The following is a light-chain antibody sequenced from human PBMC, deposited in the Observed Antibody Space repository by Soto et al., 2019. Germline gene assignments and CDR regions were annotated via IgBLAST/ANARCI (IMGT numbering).Light chain of an antibody. CDR2: EVS. V-gene: IGLV2-14*01. J-gene: IGLJ1*01. Sequence: QSALTQPASVSGSPGQSITISCTGTSSDVGGYNYVSWYQQHPGKAPKLMIYEVSNRPSGVSNRFSGSKSGNTASLTISGLQAEDEADYYCNSYISGSIDYVFGTGTKLTVL. CDR1: SSDVGGYNY. CDR3: NSYISGSIDYV.